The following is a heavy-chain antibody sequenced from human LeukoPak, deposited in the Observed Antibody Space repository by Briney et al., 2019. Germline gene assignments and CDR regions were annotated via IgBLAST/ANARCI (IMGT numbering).Heavy chain of an antibody. CDR2: IYYSGST. J-gene: IGHJ3*02. Sequence: SETLSLTCTVSGGSISSYYWSWIRQPPGKGLEWIGYIYYSGSTNYNPSLKSRVTISVDTSKNQFSLKLSSVTAADTAVYYCARARAKVHGAFDIWGQGTMVTVSS. CDR1: GGSISSYY. V-gene: IGHV4-59*01. CDR3: ARARAKVHGAFDI. D-gene: IGHD1-1*01.